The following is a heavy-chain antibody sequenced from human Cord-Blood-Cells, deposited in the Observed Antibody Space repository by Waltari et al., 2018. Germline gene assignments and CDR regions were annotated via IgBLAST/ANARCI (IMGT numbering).Heavy chain of an antibody. Sequence: EVQLVESGGGLVQPGGSLRLSCAASGFTFSSYAMHWVRQAPGKGLEYVSAIRSNGGSTYYANSVKGRFTISRDNSKNTLYLQMGSLRAEDMAVYYCARDRFPLVGATNYFDYWGQGTLVTVSS. CDR2: IRSNGGST. CDR1: GFTFSSYA. J-gene: IGHJ4*02. D-gene: IGHD1-26*01. V-gene: IGHV3-64*01. CDR3: ARDRFPLVGATNYFDY.